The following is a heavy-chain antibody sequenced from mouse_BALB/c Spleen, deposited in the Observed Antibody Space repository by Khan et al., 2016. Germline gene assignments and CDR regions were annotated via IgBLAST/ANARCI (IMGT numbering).Heavy chain of an antibody. J-gene: IGHJ3*01. CDR3: AKYYFGWFAY. Sequence: EVQLQESGPDLVKPSQSLSLTCTVTGYSITSGYSWHWIRQFPGNKLEWMGYIHYSGSTNYHPSLKSRISINRDISKNQFFLQLISVTTEDTATYYCAKYYFGWFAYWGQGTLVTVSA. CDR2: IHYSGST. CDR1: GYSITSGYS. V-gene: IGHV3-1*02. D-gene: IGHD1-1*01.